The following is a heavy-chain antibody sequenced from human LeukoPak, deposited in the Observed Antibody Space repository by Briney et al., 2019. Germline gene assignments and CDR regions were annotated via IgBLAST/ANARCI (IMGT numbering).Heavy chain of an antibody. Sequence: GGSLRLSCAASGLTFSSYAMSWVRQAPGKGLEWVSAISGSGGSTYYADSVKGRFTISRDNSKNTLYLQMNSLRAEDTAVYYCAKCVLWPHKGEFDYWGQGTLVTVSS. CDR3: AKCVLWPHKGEFDY. V-gene: IGHV3-23*01. CDR1: GLTFSSYA. J-gene: IGHJ4*02. D-gene: IGHD1-26*01. CDR2: ISGSGGST.